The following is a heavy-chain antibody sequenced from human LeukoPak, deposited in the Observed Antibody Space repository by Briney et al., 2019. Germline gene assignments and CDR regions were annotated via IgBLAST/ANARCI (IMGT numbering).Heavy chain of an antibody. J-gene: IGHJ4*02. D-gene: IGHD2-2*01. CDR2: IKQDGSEK. CDR1: GFTFSRYW. Sequence: GGSLRLSCAASGFTFSRYWMSWVRQAPGKGLEWVANIKQDGSEKYYVDSVKGRFTISRDNAKNSLYVQMNSLRAEDTAVYYCARDWGAIVVVPAATPYFDYWGQGTLVTVSS. CDR3: ARDWGAIVVVPAATPYFDY. V-gene: IGHV3-7*01.